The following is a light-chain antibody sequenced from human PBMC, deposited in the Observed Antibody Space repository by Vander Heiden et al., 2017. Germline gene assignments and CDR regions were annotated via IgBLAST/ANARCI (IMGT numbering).Light chain of an antibody. Sequence: DMQMTQSPSSLSASVGDRVTITCQASQGITNYLNWYQQKPGKAPKLLIYDASSLQAGVPSRFSGSGSGTDFSFTISSLQPEDIATDYCQHYDRFGGGTKVEIK. V-gene: IGKV1-33*01. J-gene: IGKJ4*01. CDR2: DAS. CDR1: QGITNY. CDR3: QHYDR.